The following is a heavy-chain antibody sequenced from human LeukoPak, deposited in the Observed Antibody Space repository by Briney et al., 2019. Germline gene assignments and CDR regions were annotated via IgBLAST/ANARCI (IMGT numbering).Heavy chain of an antibody. D-gene: IGHD2-15*01. CDR2: INPNSGGT. CDR1: GYTFTGYY. V-gene: IGHV1-2*02. J-gene: IGHJ6*03. CDR3: ARDIVVVVAATNPADYYYYMDV. Sequence: ASVKVSCKASGYTFTGYYMHWVRQAPGQGLEWMGWINPNSGGTNYAQKFQGRVTMTRGTSISTAYMELSRLRSDDTAVYYCARDIVVVVAATNPADYYYYMDVWGKGTTVTISS.